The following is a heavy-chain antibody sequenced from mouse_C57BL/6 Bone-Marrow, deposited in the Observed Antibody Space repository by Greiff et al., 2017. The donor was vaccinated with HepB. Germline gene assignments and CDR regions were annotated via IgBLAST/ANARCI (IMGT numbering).Heavy chain of an antibody. Sequence: EVQLQQSGGGLVKPGGSLKLSCAASGFTFSSYAMSWVRQTPEKRLEWVATISDGGSYTYYPDNVKGRFTISRDNAKNNLYLQMSHLKTEDTAMYYCARDPITTVVGNYFDYWGQGTTLTVSS. CDR3: ARDPITTVVGNYFDY. CDR1: GFTFSSYA. CDR2: ISDGGSYT. D-gene: IGHD1-1*01. J-gene: IGHJ2*01. V-gene: IGHV5-4*01.